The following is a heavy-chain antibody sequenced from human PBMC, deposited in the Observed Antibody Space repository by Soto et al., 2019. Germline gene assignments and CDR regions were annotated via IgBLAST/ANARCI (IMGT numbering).Heavy chain of an antibody. D-gene: IGHD6-19*01. CDR2: ISGSGGST. CDR1: GFTFSSYA. CDR3: ARSVEGHFDY. Sequence: PGGSLRLSCAASGFTFSSYAMSWVRQAPGKGLEWVSAISGSGGSTYYADSVKGRFTISRDNAKNSVYLQMNSLRDEDTAVYYCARSVEGHFDYWGQGTVVTVSS. V-gene: IGHV3-23*01. J-gene: IGHJ4*02.